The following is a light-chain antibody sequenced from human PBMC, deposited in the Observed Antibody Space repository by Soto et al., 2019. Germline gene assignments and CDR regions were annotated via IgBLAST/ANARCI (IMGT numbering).Light chain of an antibody. J-gene: IGKJ1*01. V-gene: IGKV3-15*01. CDR1: QSVSSN. Sequence: EIVMTQSPATLSVSPGERATLSCRASQSVSSNLAWYQQKPGQAPRLLIYGASTRATGIPARFSGSGSGTEFNLTISRLQSEDFAVYYCQHYKNRPRTVGQGTKVEIK. CDR2: GAS. CDR3: QHYKNRPRT.